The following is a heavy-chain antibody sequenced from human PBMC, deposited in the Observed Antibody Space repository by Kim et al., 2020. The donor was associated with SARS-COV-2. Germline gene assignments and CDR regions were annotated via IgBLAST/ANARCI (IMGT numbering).Heavy chain of an antibody. D-gene: IGHD2-21*02. CDR2: ITGSGGSV. V-gene: IGHV3-23*01. CDR3: ARGETYGDYLLSAY. J-gene: IGHJ4*02. Sequence: GGSLRLSCSASGFNFGSSAMAWVRQAPGKGLQWVSGITGSGGSVYYADAVKGRFTISRENSRNTVYLQMNSLSAEDTAFYFCARGETYGDYLLSAYWGQGALVTVSS. CDR1: GFNFGSSA.